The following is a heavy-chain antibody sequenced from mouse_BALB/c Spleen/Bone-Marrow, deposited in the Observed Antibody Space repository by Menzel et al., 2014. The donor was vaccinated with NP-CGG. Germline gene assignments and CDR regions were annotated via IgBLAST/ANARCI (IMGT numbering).Heavy chain of an antibody. CDR1: GFNIKDTY. CDR3: ASLTGTFDY. Sequence: EVKLMESGAELVKPGASVKLSCTASGFNIKDTYIHWVKRRPEQGLEWIGRIDPANEHTKYDPNFQGKATITADTSSNTAYLQLSSLTSEDTAVYYRASLTGTFDYWGQGSTLTVSS. V-gene: IGHV14-3*02. D-gene: IGHD4-1*01. CDR2: IDPANEHT. J-gene: IGHJ2*01.